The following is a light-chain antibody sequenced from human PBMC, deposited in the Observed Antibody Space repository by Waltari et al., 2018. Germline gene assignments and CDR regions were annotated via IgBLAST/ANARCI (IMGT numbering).Light chain of an antibody. CDR2: RNN. Sequence: QSVLTQPPSASGTPGPRATTSCSGSSTHIGRHYLYRYQQLPGPAPKLLIYRNNQRPSGVPDRFSGSKSGTSASLAISGLRSEDEADYYCAAWDDSLSGPVFGGGTKLTVL. J-gene: IGLJ3*02. CDR1: STHIGRHY. CDR3: AAWDDSLSGPV. V-gene: IGLV1-47*01.